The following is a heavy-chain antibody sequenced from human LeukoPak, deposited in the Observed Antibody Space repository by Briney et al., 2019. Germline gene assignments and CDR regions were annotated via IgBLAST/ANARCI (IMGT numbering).Heavy chain of an antibody. CDR2: ISYDGSNK. V-gene: IGHV3-30-3*01. D-gene: IGHD5-12*01. J-gene: IGHJ4*02. Sequence: GGSLRLSCAASGFTFSSYAVHWVRQAPGKGLEWVAVISYDGSNKYYADSVKGRFTISRDNSKNTLYLQMNSLRAEDTAVYYCARDLGGGYEDYFDYWGQGTLVTVSS. CDR1: GFTFSSYA. CDR3: ARDLGGGYEDYFDY.